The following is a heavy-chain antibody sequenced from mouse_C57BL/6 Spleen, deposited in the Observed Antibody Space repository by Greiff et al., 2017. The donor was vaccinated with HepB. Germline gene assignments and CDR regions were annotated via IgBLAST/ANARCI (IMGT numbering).Heavy chain of an antibody. CDR1: GYSITSGYY. V-gene: IGHV3-6*01. Sequence: EVKLQESGPGLVKPSQSLSLTCSVTGYSITSGYYWNWIRQFPGNKLEWMGYISYDGSNNYNPSLKNRISITRDTSKNQFFLKLNSVTTEDTATYYCARGPDGYWYFDVWGTGTTVTVSS. CDR2: ISYDGSN. J-gene: IGHJ1*03. D-gene: IGHD2-3*01. CDR3: ARGPDGYWYFDV.